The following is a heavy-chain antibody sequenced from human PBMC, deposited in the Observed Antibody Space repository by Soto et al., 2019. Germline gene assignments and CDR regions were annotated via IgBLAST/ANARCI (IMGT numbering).Heavy chain of an antibody. CDR3: ARRGSSWSNPFDY. V-gene: IGHV4-59*08. J-gene: IGHJ4*02. CDR2: IYYSGTT. CDR1: GASISSYY. D-gene: IGHD6-13*01. Sequence: SETLSLTCTVSGASISSYYWSWIRQPPGKGLEWIGYIYYSGTTNYNPSLKSRVTISVDTSKNQFSLKLSSVTAADTAVYYCARRGSSWSNPFDYWGQGTLVTVSS.